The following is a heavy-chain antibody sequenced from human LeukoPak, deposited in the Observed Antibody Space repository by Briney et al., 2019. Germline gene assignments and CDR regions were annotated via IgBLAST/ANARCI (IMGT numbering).Heavy chain of an antibody. Sequence: PSETLSLTCTVSGGSISSYYWSWIRQPPGKGLEWIGYIYYSGSTNYSPSLKGRVTISVDTSKNQFSLKLSSVTAADTAVYYCARSGDFWSGYTYSSYYYYYGMDVWGQGTTVTVSS. J-gene: IGHJ6*02. D-gene: IGHD3-3*01. CDR2: IYYSGST. V-gene: IGHV4-59*01. CDR3: ARSGDFWSGYTYSSYYYYYGMDV. CDR1: GGSISSYY.